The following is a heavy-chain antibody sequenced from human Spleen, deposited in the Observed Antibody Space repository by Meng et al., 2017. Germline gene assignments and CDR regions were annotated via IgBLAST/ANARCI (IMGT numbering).Heavy chain of an antibody. V-gene: IGHV1-2*02. J-gene: IGHJ5*02. Sequence: QVQLVQSGAEVKMPGASVKVSCKASGYTFIAYYMHWVRQAPGQRPEWMGWIIPKSGVTKYAQKFQGRVTLTRDTSISTAYMELSRLTSDDTAVYYCARDLDDGWDPWGQGTLVTVSS. CDR3: ARDLDDGWDP. D-gene: IGHD6-19*01. CDR1: GYTFIAYY. CDR2: IIPKSGVT.